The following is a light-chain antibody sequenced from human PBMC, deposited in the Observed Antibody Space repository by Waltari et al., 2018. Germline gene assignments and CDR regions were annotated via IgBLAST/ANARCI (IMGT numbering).Light chain of an antibody. CDR3: QQRSNWPT. J-gene: IGKJ5*01. V-gene: IGKV3-11*01. CDR2: DAS. CDR1: QSVSSY. Sequence: EIVLTQSPATLSLSPGERATLSCRASQSVSSYLAWYQQKPGQAPRLLFYDASNRATGIPARFSVSGSGTDFTLTISSLEPEDFAVYYCQQRSNWPTFGQGTRLEIK.